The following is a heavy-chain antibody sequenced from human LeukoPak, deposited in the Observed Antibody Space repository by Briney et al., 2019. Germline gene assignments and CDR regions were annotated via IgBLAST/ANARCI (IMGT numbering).Heavy chain of an antibody. V-gene: IGHV3-7*01. Sequence: PGGSLRLSCEASGFTFRSYWMSWVRQAPGKGLEWVANIKQDGGEKYYVESVRGRFTISRDNAKNSLYLHMNSLRAEDTAVYYCAGSPLGYCSSMSCYYYYMDVWGRGTTVTVSS. CDR3: AGSPLGYCSSMSCYYYYMDV. CDR2: IKQDGGEK. CDR1: GFTFRSYW. J-gene: IGHJ6*03. D-gene: IGHD2-2*01.